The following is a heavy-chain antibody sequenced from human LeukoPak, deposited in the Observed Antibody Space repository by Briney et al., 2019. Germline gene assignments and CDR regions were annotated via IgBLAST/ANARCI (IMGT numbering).Heavy chain of an antibody. CDR3: AVERDYYDSSGYQSTTYFDY. J-gene: IGHJ4*02. CDR1: GYTFTSYG. V-gene: IGHV1-18*01. CDR2: ISAYNGNT. D-gene: IGHD3-22*01. Sequence: GASVKVSCKASGYTFTSYGISWVRQAPGQGLEWMGWISAYNGNTNYAQKLQGRVTMTTDTSTSTAYMELRSLRSDDTAVYYCAVERDYYDSSGYQSTTYFDYWGQGTLVTVSS.